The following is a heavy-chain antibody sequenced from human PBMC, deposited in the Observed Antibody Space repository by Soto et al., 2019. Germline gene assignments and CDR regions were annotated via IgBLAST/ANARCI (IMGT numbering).Heavy chain of an antibody. Sequence: QVQLQESGPGLVKPSQTLSLTCTVSGGSISSGGYYWSWIRQHPGKGLEWIGYIYYSGSTYYNPSLKSPVTISVDTSKNQLSLKLSSVTAADTAVYYCAREQGANYYGSGSLDYWGQGTLVTVSS. V-gene: IGHV4-31*01. CDR1: GGSISSGGYY. J-gene: IGHJ4*02. CDR2: IYYSGST. D-gene: IGHD3-10*01. CDR3: AREQGANYYGSGSLDY.